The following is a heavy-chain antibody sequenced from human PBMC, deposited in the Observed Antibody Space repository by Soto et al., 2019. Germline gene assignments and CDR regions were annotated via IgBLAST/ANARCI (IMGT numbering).Heavy chain of an antibody. J-gene: IGHJ5*01. CDR3: ARGRYCLTGRCFPNWSDS. CDR1: GDSISNLDYF. D-gene: IGHD7-27*01. CDR2: IYKSATT. V-gene: IGHV4-30-4*01. Sequence: PLSLTCSVSGDSISNLDYFWAWIRQPPGQALEYIGYIYKSATTYYNPSFESRVAISVDTSKSQFSLNVTSVTAADTAVYFCARGRYCLTGRCFPNWSDSWGQGALVTVSS.